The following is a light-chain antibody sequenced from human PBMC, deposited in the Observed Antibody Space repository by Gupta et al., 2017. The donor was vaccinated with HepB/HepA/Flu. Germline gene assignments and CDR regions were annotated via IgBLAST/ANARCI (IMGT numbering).Light chain of an antibody. J-gene: IGKJ4*01. CDR3: QQRTNMPLT. CDR2: DTS. Sequence: EIALTQSPATLSLSPGERAVLSCKASQSVSSYLAWYQHRPGRAPRLLIYDTSNRATGIPARFSGRGSGTDFTLIISSLEPEDFAVYYCQQRTNMPLTFGGGTKIEIK. CDR1: QSVSSY. V-gene: IGKV3-11*01.